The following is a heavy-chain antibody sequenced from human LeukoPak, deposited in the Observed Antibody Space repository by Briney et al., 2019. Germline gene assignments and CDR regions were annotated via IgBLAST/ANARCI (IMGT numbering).Heavy chain of an antibody. V-gene: IGHV1-2*02. Sequence: ASVKVPCKASGYTFTGYYMHWVRQAPGQGLEWMGWINPNSGGTNYAQKLQGRVTMTTDTSTSTAYMELRNLRSDDTAVYYCARGGPAARLITFGGVTDYWGQGTLVTVSS. D-gene: IGHD3-16*01. J-gene: IGHJ4*02. CDR2: INPNSGGT. CDR3: ARGGPAARLITFGGVTDY. CDR1: GYTFTGYY.